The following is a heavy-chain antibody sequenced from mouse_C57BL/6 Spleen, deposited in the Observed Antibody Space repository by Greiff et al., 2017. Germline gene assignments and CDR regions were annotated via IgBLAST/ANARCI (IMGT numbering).Heavy chain of an antibody. D-gene: IGHD1-1*01. CDR3: ARSGVYYYGSSFLTD. Sequence: EVQLQQSGPELVKPGASVKISCKASGYSFTGYYMNWVKQSPEKSLEWIGEINPSTGGTTYNQKFKAKATLTVDKSSSTAYMQLQSLTSEDSAVYYCARSGVYYYGSSFLTDWGQGTTLTVAS. CDR1: GYSFTGYY. J-gene: IGHJ2*01. V-gene: IGHV1-42*01. CDR2: INPSTGGT.